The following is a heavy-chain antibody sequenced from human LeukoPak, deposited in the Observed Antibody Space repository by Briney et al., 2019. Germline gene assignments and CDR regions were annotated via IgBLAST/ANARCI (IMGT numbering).Heavy chain of an antibody. J-gene: IGHJ4*02. D-gene: IGHD1-26*01. Sequence: SETLSLTCTVSGGSISSSSYCWGWIRQPPGKGLEWIGSIYYSGSPYYNPSLESRVTISVDTSKNQFSLNLSSVTAADTAVYYCARHSGGTYYTPLNNWGQGTLVTVSS. V-gene: IGHV4-39*01. CDR1: GGSISSSSYC. CDR3: ARHSGGTYYTPLNN. CDR2: IYYSGSP.